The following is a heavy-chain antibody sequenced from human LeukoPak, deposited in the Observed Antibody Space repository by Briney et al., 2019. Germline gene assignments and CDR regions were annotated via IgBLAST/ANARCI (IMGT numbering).Heavy chain of an antibody. Sequence: PGRSLRLSCAASGFTFSSYGMHWVRQAPGKGLEWVAVIWYDGSNKYYADSVKGRFTIPRDNSKNTLYLQMNSLRAEDTAVYYCAREGRYCSGGSCYSDYWGQGTLVTVSS. D-gene: IGHD2-15*01. CDR1: GFTFSSYG. V-gene: IGHV3-33*01. CDR2: IWYDGSNK. CDR3: AREGRYCSGGSCYSDY. J-gene: IGHJ4*02.